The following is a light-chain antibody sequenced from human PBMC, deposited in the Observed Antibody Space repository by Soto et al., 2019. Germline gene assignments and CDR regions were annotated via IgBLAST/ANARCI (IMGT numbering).Light chain of an antibody. CDR2: EGT. CDR1: NNDVGYYKL. CDR3: YSYAGTSTWV. J-gene: IGLJ3*02. Sequence: QSALTQPASVSESPGQSITISCTGTNNDVGYYKLVSWFQHHLGKAPKLIIYEGTKRPSGVSNRFSASQSGNTASLTISGLQAEDEADYYCYSYAGTSTWVFGGGTKVTVL. V-gene: IGLV2-23*01.